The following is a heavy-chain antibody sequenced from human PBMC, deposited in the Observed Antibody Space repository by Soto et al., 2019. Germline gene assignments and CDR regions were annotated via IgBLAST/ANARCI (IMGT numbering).Heavy chain of an antibody. V-gene: IGHV1-69*02. CDR2: IIPILGIA. CDR1: GGTFSSYT. Sequence: ASVKVSCKASGGTFSSYTISWVRQAPGQGLEWMGRIIPILGIANYAQKFQGRVTITADKSTSTAYMELSSLRSEDTAVYYCARGAAAAGDIFDYWGQGTLVTVSS. CDR3: ARGAAAAGDIFDY. J-gene: IGHJ4*02. D-gene: IGHD6-13*01.